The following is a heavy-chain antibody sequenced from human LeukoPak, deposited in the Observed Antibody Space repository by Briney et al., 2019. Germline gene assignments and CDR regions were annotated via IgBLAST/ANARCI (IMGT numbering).Heavy chain of an antibody. CDR1: GYTFTSYY. V-gene: IGHV1-46*01. J-gene: IGHJ5*02. CDR3: ARDADSSSGPLNNWFDP. Sequence: ASVKVSCKASGYTFTSYYMHWVRQAPGQGLEWMGIINPSGGSTSYARKFQGRVTMTRDTSTSTVYMELSSLRSEDTAVYYCARDADSSSGPLNNWFDPWGQGTLVTVSS. D-gene: IGHD6-13*01. CDR2: INPSGGST.